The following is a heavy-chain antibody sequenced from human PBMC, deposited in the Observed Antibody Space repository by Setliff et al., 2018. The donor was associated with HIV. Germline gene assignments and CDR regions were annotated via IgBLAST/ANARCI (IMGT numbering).Heavy chain of an antibody. Sequence: SETLSLTCSVFGRSITSSYWSWVRQSPGRGLEWIGYVYYSGTTNYNPSLESRVSLSIDTSKNQFSLTLTSLTVADAAVYYCSNFPTIFGTSSPLFSWGQGTQFTVSS. CDR1: GRSITSSY. V-gene: IGHV4-59*08. CDR2: VYYSGTT. J-gene: IGHJ4*02. D-gene: IGHD3-3*01. CDR3: SNFPTIFGTSSPLFS.